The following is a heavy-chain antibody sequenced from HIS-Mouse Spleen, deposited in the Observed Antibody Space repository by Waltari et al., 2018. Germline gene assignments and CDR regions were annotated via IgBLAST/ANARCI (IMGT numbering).Heavy chain of an antibody. J-gene: IGHJ2*01. D-gene: IGHD6-13*01. CDR1: GGSISSSGYS. CDR3: AREIPYSSSWYDWYFDL. CDR2: IYYSGST. V-gene: IGHV4-39*07. Sequence: QLQLQESGPGLVKPSETLSLTGTVAGGSISSSGYSWGWLRQPPGKGLEWIGSIYYSGSTYYTPSLKSRVTISVDTSKNQFSLKLSSVTAADTAVYYCAREIPYSSSWYDWYFDLWGRGTLVTVSS.